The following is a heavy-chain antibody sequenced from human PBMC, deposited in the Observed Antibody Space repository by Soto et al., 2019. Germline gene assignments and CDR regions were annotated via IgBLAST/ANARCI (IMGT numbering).Heavy chain of an antibody. J-gene: IGHJ4*02. CDR1: GYTFTSYG. CDR3: AISSMVRGVITSFDY. CDR2: ISAYNGNT. V-gene: IGHV1-18*01. Sequence: QVQLVQSGAEVKKPGASVKVSCKASGYTFTSYGISWVRQAPGQGLEWMGWISAYNGNTNYAQKLQGRVTMTTDTSTSTAYRELRSLRSDDTAVYYCAISSMVRGVITSFDYWGQGTLVTVSS. D-gene: IGHD3-10*01.